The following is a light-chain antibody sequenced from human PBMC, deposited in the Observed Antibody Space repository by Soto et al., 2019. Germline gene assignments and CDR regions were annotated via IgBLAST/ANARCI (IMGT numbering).Light chain of an antibody. CDR3: QQTDTYPRT. CDR2: DAS. CDR1: QAISSW. J-gene: IGKJ1*01. V-gene: IGKV1-5*01. Sequence: IHMTQSPPTLYASVVYRVSITCRASQAISSWLVWYQQKPGKAPKLLIFDASSLESGVPSRFSGSGSGTEFTLTISSLQSGDFATYYCQQTDTYPRTFGQGTKVDIK.